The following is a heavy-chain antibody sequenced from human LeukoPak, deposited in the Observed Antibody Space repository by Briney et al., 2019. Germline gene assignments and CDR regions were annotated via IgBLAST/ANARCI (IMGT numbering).Heavy chain of an antibody. CDR3: ARGYPSGWYLHDYFDY. D-gene: IGHD6-19*01. V-gene: IGHV1-2*02. CDR1: GYTFTGYY. Sequence: ASVKVSCKASGYTFTGYYMHWVRQAPGQGLEWMGWINPNSGGTNYAQKFQGRVTMTRDTSISTAYMELSRLRSDDTAVYYCARGYPSGWYLHDYFDYWGQGTLVTVSS. CDR2: INPNSGGT. J-gene: IGHJ4*02.